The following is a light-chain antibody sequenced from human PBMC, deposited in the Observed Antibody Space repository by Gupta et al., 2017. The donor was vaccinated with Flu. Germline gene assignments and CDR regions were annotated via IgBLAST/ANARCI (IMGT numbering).Light chain of an antibody. CDR2: DDT. J-gene: IGLJ2*01. CDR1: NIGSKS. Sequence: KTATITCGGNNIGSKSVHWYQRRPGQAPVVAVHDDTDRPSGIPERFSGSNSGNTATLTISRVEAGDEADYYCQVWDSSSDHFVIFGGGSKLTVL. V-gene: IGLV3-21*03. CDR3: QVWDSSSDHFVI.